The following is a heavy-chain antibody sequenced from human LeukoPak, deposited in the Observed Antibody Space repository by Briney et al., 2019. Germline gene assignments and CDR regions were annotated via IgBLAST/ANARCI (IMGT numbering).Heavy chain of an antibody. Sequence: KPGGSLRLSCAASGFTFSDYSMNWVRQAPGKGLEWVASVNTVSSYIYYADSMRGRSTISRDNAKNSLFLQMNSLRAEDTAVYYCARLRRNSDRSDFFYYYDHWGQGTLVTVSS. V-gene: IGHV3-21*01. CDR2: VNTVSSYI. CDR1: GFTFSDYS. D-gene: IGHD3-22*01. CDR3: ARLRRNSDRSDFFYYYDH. J-gene: IGHJ4*02.